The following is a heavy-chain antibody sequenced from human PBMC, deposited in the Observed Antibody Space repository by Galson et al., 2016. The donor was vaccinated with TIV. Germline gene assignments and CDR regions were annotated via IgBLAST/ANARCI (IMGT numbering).Heavy chain of an antibody. CDR2: IDPTYGGT. CDR3: IRDLGRLRDF. Sequence: SVMVSCKASGNIFTRDYVHWVRQAPGQGLEWMGVIDPTYGGTTFAQKFQALVTMTRDTSTSTVYMEVSGLKSDDTAVYYCIRDLGRLRDFWGQGTLVTVSS. J-gene: IGHJ4*02. CDR1: GNIFTRDY. D-gene: IGHD7-27*01. V-gene: IGHV1-46*03.